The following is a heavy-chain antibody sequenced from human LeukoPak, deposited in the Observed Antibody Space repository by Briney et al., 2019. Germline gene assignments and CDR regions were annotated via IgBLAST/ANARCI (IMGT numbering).Heavy chain of an antibody. V-gene: IGHV1-46*01. CDR1: GYTFTSYY. J-gene: IGHJ5*02. D-gene: IGHD1-14*01. Sequence: EASVKVSCKASGYTFTSYYMNWVRQAPGQGLEWMGIINPSGGSTSYAQKFQGRVTMTRDMSTSTVYMELSSLRSEDTAVYYCAREAPGWFDPWGQGTLVTVSS. CDR2: INPSGGST. CDR3: AREAPGWFDP.